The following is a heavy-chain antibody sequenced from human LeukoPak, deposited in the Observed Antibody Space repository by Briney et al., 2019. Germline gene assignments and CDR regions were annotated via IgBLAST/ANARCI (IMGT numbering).Heavy chain of an antibody. Sequence: PSETLSLTCAVYGGSFSGYYWSWIRQPPGKGLEWIGEINHSGSTNYNPSLKSRVTISVDTSKNQFSLKLSSVTAADTAVYYCARGRTLVVPAAEGPYYFDYWGQGTLVTVSS. CDR3: ARGRTLVVPAAEGPYYFDY. J-gene: IGHJ4*02. CDR1: GGSFSGYY. V-gene: IGHV4-34*01. D-gene: IGHD2-2*01. CDR2: INHSGST.